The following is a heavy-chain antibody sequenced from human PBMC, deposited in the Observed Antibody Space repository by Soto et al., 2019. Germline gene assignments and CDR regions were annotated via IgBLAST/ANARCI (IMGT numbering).Heavy chain of an antibody. Sequence: EVQLVESGGGLVQPGGSLRLSCAASGFTFSTYWMIWLRQAPGKGLEWVAKINQDGSQKYYVDSVKGRFAISRDNAKNSLYLQMNSLRAEDTAVYYCARDVVVVVATSDYCMDVWGQGTTVTVSS. CDR1: GFTFSTYW. CDR3: ARDVVVVVATSDYCMDV. V-gene: IGHV3-7*01. J-gene: IGHJ6*02. CDR2: INQDGSQK. D-gene: IGHD2-15*01.